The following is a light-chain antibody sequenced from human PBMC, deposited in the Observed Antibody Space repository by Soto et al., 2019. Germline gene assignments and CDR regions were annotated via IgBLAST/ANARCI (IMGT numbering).Light chain of an antibody. CDR1: QSVSSSY. V-gene: IGKV3-20*01. J-gene: IGKJ2*01. Sequence: EIVLTQSPGTLSLSPGERATLSCRASQSVSSSYLAWYQQKPGQAPRLLIYGASSRATGIPDRFSGSGSGTDFTLTNSSLEPEDFAVYYCQQYGSSPPYTFGQGTKLEIK. CDR3: QQYGSSPPYT. CDR2: GAS.